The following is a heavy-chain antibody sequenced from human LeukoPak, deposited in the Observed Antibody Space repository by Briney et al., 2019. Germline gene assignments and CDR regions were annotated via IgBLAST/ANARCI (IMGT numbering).Heavy chain of an antibody. Sequence: PSETLSLTCAVYGGSFSGYYWSWIRQPPGKGLESIGEINHSGSTNYNPSLKSRVTISVDTSKNQFSLKLSSVTAADTAVYYCARGRVELLYWGQGTLVTVSS. D-gene: IGHD1-7*01. CDR2: INHSGST. CDR1: GGSFSGYY. J-gene: IGHJ4*02. CDR3: ARGRVELLY. V-gene: IGHV4-34*01.